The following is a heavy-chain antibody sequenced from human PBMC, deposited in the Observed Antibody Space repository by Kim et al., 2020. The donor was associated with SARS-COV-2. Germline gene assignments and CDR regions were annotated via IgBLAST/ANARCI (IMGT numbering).Heavy chain of an antibody. CDR2: IYYTGSA. D-gene: IGHD1-26*01. CDR3: AGTARGANFDY. V-gene: IGHV4-59*08. J-gene: IGHJ4*02. CDR1: GISISSYY. Sequence: SETLSLTCSVSGISISSYYWSLIRQPPGKGLEWSGYIYYTGSANYNPSLRSRVTISVDTSKNQFSLKLSSVTAADTAVYYCAGTARGANFDYWGRGALVTVSS.